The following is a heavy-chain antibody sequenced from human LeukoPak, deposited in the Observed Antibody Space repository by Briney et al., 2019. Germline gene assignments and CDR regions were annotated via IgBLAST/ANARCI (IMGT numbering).Heavy chain of an antibody. CDR2: IDPSDSYT. D-gene: IGHD4-17*01. Sequence: GESLKISCKGSGYSFTSYWISWVRQMPGKGLEWMGRIDPSDSYTNYSPSFQGHVTISADKSISTAYLQWSSLKASDTAMYYCARPTTTETEGYYYYGMDVWGQGTTVTVSS. CDR1: GYSFTSYW. CDR3: ARPTTTETEGYYYYGMDV. J-gene: IGHJ6*02. V-gene: IGHV5-10-1*01.